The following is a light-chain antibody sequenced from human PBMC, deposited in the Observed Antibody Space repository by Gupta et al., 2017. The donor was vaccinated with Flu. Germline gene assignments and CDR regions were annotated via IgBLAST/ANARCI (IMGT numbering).Light chain of an antibody. V-gene: IGLV2-11*01. CDR1: ASDVHDFDS. Sequence: SALTQPRSVSGSPVQSVTMSCTVAASDVHDFDSVSWYHHRPGKAPQLIISHVNQRPSGVTPRFSASKSAYTASLTISGRKQEDEGDYYGWAVGGAGTWIFGAGTNLTVL. CDR3: WAVGGAGTWI. J-gene: IGLJ2*01. CDR2: HVN.